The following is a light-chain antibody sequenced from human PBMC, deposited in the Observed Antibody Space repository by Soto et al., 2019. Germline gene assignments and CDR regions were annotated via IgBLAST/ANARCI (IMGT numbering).Light chain of an antibody. J-gene: IGKJ1*01. CDR2: GAS. Sequence: EIVMTQSPATLSASPGERATLSCRASQSVGTYLVWYQQKPGQAPRLLIYGASTRAAGISTRFSGGGSGTEFTLPTGTRRSEYLAVYYCQQYNDSPRTFGQGTKVGIK. CDR1: QSVGTY. CDR3: QQYNDSPRT. V-gene: IGKV3-15*01.